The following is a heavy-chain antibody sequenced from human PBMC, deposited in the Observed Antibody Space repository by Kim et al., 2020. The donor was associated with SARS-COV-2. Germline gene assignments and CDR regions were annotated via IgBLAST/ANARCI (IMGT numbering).Heavy chain of an antibody. CDR1: GFIFTDYA. D-gene: IGHD2-8*01. V-gene: IGHV3-23*01. CDR2: AGGDGSST. Sequence: GGSLRLSCVAFGFIFTDYAMNWVRQAPGKGLEWVSHAGGDGSSTHYADSVKGRFTVSRDNSMNTLFLQMNSLRGEDTAVYCCAKAFLPRNGIHDAFDIWG. CDR3: AKAFLPRNGIHDAFDI. J-gene: IGHJ3*02.